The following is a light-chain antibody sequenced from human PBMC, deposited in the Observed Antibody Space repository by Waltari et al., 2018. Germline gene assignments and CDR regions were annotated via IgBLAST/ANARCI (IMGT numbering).Light chain of an antibody. J-gene: IGLJ2*01. V-gene: IGLV1-47*01. Sequence: QSVLTQPPSASGTPVQRVTIPCSGSRSHIGSNYVYWYQHLPGTTPKLLIYRNKQRPSWVPDRFSGSKSGTSASLAISGRRSEDEADYYCAAGDDSLSGVVFGGGTKLTVL. CDR2: RNK. CDR3: AAGDDSLSGVV. CDR1: RSHIGSNY.